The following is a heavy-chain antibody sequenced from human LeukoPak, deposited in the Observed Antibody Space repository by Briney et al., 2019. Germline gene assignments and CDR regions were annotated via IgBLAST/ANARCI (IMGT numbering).Heavy chain of an antibody. CDR1: GLPIADIA. CDR3: ARESGKFDY. J-gene: IGHJ4*02. Sequence: GRSLRLSCVASGLPIADIAMHWVRHAPGKGLEWVSLIRGDGVSTFYADSVKGRFSISRDNSKNSLSLEMNSLRTEDTAMYYCARESGKFDYWGQGTLVAVSS. CDR2: IRGDGVST. V-gene: IGHV3-43*02.